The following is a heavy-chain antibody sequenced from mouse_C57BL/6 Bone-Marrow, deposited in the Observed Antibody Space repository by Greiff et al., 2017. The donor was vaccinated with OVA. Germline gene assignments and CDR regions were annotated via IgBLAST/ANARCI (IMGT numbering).Heavy chain of an antibody. CDR3: ARGAY. CDR2: ISSGSSTI. Sequence: EVQRVESGGGLVKPGGSLKLSCAASGFTFSDYGMHWVRQAPEKGLEWVAYISSGSSTIYYADTVKGRFTISRDNAKNTQFLQLTSLRSEDTAMYYCARGAYWGQGTLVTVSA. CDR1: GFTFSDYG. V-gene: IGHV5-17*01. J-gene: IGHJ3*01.